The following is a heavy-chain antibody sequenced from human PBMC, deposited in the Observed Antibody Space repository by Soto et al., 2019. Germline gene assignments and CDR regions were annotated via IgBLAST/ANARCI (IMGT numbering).Heavy chain of an antibody. V-gene: IGHV3-48*01. CDR3: ARHPERIAEIGWFDP. J-gene: IGHJ5*02. CDR1: GFTFSSYS. Sequence: EVRLVESGGGLVQPGGSLRLSCAASGFTFSSYSMNWVRQAPGKGLEWVSYISSSSSTIYYADSVKGRFTISRDNAKNSLYLQMTSLRAEDTAVYYCARHPERIAEIGWFDPWGQGTLVTVSS. CDR2: ISSSSSTI. D-gene: IGHD6-13*01.